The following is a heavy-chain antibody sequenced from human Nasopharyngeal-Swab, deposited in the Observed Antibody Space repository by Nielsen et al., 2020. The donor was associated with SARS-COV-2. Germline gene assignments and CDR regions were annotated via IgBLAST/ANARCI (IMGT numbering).Heavy chain of an antibody. J-gene: IGHJ6*02. Sequence: ESLKISCAASGGSISSYYWSWIRQPPGKGLEWIGCVDSSGSTNYKPSLKSRVTISVDTSKNQFSLNLSSVTAADTAVYYCGRGACSITTCYENVDVWGQGTTVTVSS. V-gene: IGHV4-59*13. CDR2: VDSSGST. CDR3: GRGACSITTCYENVDV. CDR1: GGSISSYY. D-gene: IGHD2-2*01.